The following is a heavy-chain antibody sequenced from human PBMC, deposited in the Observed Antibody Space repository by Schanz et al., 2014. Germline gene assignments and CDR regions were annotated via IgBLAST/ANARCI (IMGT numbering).Heavy chain of an antibody. CDR3: ARLYCSTPGCYVSPNGFAKDY. Sequence: QVQLQQWGAGLLKPSETLSLTCAVSGGSFSGYYWSWIRQPPDTGLEWIGEINQSGDTNYNPSLKSRVPISAHTSTNQFSLKLRSVTAADTAVYYCARLYCSTPGCYVSPNGFAKDYWGQGTLVTVSS. CDR1: GGSFSGYY. J-gene: IGHJ4*02. D-gene: IGHD2-2*01. CDR2: INQSGDT. V-gene: IGHV4-34*01.